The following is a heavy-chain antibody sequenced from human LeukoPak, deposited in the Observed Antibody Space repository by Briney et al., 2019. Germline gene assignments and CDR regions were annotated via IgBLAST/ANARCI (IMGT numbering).Heavy chain of an antibody. CDR2: IKKDGSEK. J-gene: IGHJ4*02. CDR1: GFTFSSYW. Sequence: GGSLRLSCAASGFTFSSYWMNWVRQAPGKGLEWVAKIKKDGSEKYYVDSVKGRFTISRDNAKTSLFLQMNSLRAEDTAVYYCARDGRFRGRINTDHDYWGQGTLVTVSS. V-gene: IGHV3-7*01. D-gene: IGHD2-2*02. CDR3: ARDGRFRGRINTDHDY.